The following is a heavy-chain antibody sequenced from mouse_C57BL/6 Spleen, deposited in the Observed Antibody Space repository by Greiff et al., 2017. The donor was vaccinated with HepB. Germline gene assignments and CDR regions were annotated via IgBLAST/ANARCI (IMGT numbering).Heavy chain of an antibody. CDR1: GFTFSDYG. CDR3: ARGVYFDY. CDR2: ISSGSSTT. J-gene: IGHJ2*01. V-gene: IGHV5-17*01. Sequence: EVKLVESGGGLVKPGGSLKLSCAASGFTFSDYGMHWVRQAPEKGLEWVAYISSGSSTTYYADTVKGRFTISRDNAKNTLFLQMTSLRSEDTAMYYCARGVYFDYWGQGTTLTVSS.